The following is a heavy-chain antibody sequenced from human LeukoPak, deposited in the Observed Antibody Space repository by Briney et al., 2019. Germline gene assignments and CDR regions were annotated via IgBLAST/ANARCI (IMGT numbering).Heavy chain of an antibody. D-gene: IGHD4-17*01. CDR2: IYYSGST. CDR1: GGSFSGYY. V-gene: IGHV4-31*11. CDR3: ARSHGDYFDY. Sequence: PSETLSLTCAVYGGSFSGYYWSWIRQHPGKGLEWIGYIYYSGSTYYNPSLKSRVTISVDTSKNQFSLKLSSVTAADTAVYYCARSHGDYFDYWGQGTLVTVSS. J-gene: IGHJ4*02.